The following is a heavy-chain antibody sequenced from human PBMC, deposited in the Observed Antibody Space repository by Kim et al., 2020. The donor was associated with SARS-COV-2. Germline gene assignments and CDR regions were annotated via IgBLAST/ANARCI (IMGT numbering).Heavy chain of an antibody. V-gene: IGHV3-23*01. CDR3: AKVGDRYYGSGRYNWFDP. CDR1: GFTFSSYA. CDR2: ISGSGGST. D-gene: IGHD3-10*01. Sequence: GGSLRLSCAASGFTFSSYAMSWVRQAPGKGLEWVSAISGSGGSTYYADSVKGRFTISRDNSKNTLYLQMNSLRAEDTAVYYCAKVGDRYYGSGRYNWFDPWGQGTLVTVSS. J-gene: IGHJ5*02.